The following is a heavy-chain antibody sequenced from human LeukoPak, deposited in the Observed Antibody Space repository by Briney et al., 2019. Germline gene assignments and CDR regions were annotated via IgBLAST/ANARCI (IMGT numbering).Heavy chain of an antibody. J-gene: IGHJ4*02. V-gene: IGHV4-59*01. Sequence: SETLSLTCTVSGGSISSYYWSWIRQPPGKGLEWIGYIYYSGSTNYNPSLKSRVTISVDTSKNQFSLKLSSVTAADTAVYCCATFHSSSWYLDYWGQGTLVTVSS. CDR1: GGSISSYY. CDR3: ATFHSSSWYLDY. CDR2: IYYSGST. D-gene: IGHD6-13*01.